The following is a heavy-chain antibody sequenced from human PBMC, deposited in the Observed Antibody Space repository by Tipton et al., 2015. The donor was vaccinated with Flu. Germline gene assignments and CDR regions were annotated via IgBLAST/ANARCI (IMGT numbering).Heavy chain of an antibody. CDR2: IYVSGST. CDR3: ARDLGPFNWFDL. J-gene: IGHJ5*02. V-gene: IGHV4-61*02. CDR1: GGSISSSTHY. Sequence: LRLSCTVSGGSISSSTHYWSWLRQPAGKGLEWIGRIYVSGSTNYNPSLKSRVSMSIDTSKKQFSLRLNSVTAADTAVYFCARDLGPFNWFDLWGLGTLVTVSS.